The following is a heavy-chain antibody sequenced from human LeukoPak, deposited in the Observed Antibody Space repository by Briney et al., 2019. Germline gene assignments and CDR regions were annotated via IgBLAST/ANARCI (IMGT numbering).Heavy chain of an antibody. V-gene: IGHV1-8*01. CDR3: ARGNYDSSGYYYDGGY. D-gene: IGHD3-22*01. J-gene: IGHJ4*02. CDR1: GYTLTSYD. Sequence: ASVKVSCKASGYTLTSYDINWVRQATGQGLEWMGWMNPNSGNTGYAQKFQGRVTMTRNTSISTAYMELSSLRSEDTAVYYCARGNYDSSGYYYDGGYWGQGTLVTVSS. CDR2: MNPNSGNT.